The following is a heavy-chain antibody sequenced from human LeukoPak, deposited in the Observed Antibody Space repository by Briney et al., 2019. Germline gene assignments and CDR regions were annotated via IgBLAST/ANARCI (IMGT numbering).Heavy chain of an antibody. D-gene: IGHD6-13*01. V-gene: IGHV3-20*04. CDR2: IYWNGGST. CDR1: GYTLDDYG. J-gene: IGHJ4*02. CDR3: ARVDSSSWYGGVY. Sequence: PGGSLRLSCAASGYTLDDYGMSWVRQAPGKGVEWVSGIYWNGGSTGYADSVKGRFTISRDNAKKSLYLQMNSLRAEDTALYYCARVDSSSWYGGVYWGQGTLVTVSS.